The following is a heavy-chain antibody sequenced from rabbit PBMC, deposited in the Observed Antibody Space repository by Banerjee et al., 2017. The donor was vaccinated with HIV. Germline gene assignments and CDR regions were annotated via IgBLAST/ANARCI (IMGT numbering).Heavy chain of an antibody. J-gene: IGHJ4*01. Sequence: QSLEESGGDLVKPGASLTLTCTASGFSFSSSYYMCWVRQAPGKGLEWIACIYAGSSGSTYYASWAKGRFTISRSTSLNTVDLKMTSLTAADTATYFCARDDAGSSGEFYFTLWGQGTLVTVS. CDR2: IYAGSSGST. CDR1: GFSFSSSYY. D-gene: IGHD8-1*01. CDR3: ARDDAGSSGEFYFTL. V-gene: IGHV1S40*01.